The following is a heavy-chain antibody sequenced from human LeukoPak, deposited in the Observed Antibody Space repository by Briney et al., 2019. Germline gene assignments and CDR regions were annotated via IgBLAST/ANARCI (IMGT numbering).Heavy chain of an antibody. Sequence: ASVKVSCKASGYTFTSYDINWVRQATGQGREWMGRINPNSGGSNFAQKFQGRVTMTRDTSINTVYMELSSLRSDDTAVYYCARDSDFGCSGSSCYSWVYWGQGTLVTVSS. J-gene: IGHJ4*02. CDR1: GYTFTSYD. CDR2: INPNSGGS. D-gene: IGHD2-15*01. CDR3: ARDSDFGCSGSSCYSWVY. V-gene: IGHV1-2*06.